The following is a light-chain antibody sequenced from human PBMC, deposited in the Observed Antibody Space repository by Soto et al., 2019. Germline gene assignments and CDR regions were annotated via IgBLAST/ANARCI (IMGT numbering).Light chain of an antibody. Sequence: QSVLTQPPSASGSPGQSVTISCTGTSSDVGGYNYVSWYQQHPGKAPKLMIYEVSKRPSGVPDRFSGSKSGNTASLTVSGRQAEDEADYYCRSYAGSNNFVVFGGGTKVTVL. J-gene: IGLJ2*01. V-gene: IGLV2-8*01. CDR1: SSDVGGYNY. CDR3: RSYAGSNNFVV. CDR2: EVS.